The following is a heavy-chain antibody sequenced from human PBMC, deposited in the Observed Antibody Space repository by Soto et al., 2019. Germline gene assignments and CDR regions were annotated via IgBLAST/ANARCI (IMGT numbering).Heavy chain of an antibody. J-gene: IGHJ4*02. D-gene: IGHD3-10*01. CDR2: FNPILSFS. Sequence: QVQLVQSGAEVKKPGSSVKVSCKASGDTFNFYTINWVRQAPGLGLEWMGRFNPILSFSNSALKFQGRVTLTADKSTSTDYMVLSSLRSEDTAMYYCATSFGSGSRAFDYWGQGALVTVSS. CDR3: ATSFGSGSRAFDY. V-gene: IGHV1-69*02. CDR1: GDTFNFYT.